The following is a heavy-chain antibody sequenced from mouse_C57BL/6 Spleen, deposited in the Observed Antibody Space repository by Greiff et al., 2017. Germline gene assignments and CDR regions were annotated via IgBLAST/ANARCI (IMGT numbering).Heavy chain of an antibody. CDR1: GFTFSSYA. CDR3: AREERDGYLY. V-gene: IGHV5-4*01. D-gene: IGHD2-3*01. CDR2: ISDGGSYT. J-gene: IGHJ2*01. Sequence: EVKVVESGGGLVKPGGSLKLSCAASGFTFSSYAMSWVRQTPEKRLEWVATISDGGSYTYYPDNVKGRFTISRDNAKNNLYLQMSHLKSEDTAMYYCAREERDGYLYWGQGTTLTVSS.